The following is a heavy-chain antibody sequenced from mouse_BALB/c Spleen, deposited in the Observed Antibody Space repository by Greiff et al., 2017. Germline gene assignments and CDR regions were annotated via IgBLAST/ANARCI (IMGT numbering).Heavy chain of an antibody. J-gene: IGHJ4*01. Sequence: QVQLKESGPGLVQPSQSLSITCTVSGFSLTSYGVHWVRQSPGKGLEWLGVIWSGGSTDYNAPFISRLSISKDNSTSQVFFKMNSLQADDTAIYYCARNSVTGTGAMDYWGQGTSVTVSS. CDR2: IWSGGST. D-gene: IGHD4-1*01. V-gene: IGHV2-4-1*01. CDR3: ARNSVTGTGAMDY. CDR1: GFSLTSYG.